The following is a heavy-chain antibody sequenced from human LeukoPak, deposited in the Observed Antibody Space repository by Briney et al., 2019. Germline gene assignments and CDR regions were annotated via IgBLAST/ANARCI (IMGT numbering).Heavy chain of an antibody. CDR3: ARGLRRRDGFYRTPDYFDY. CDR1: GFTFSSYW. CDR2: IKQDGSEK. V-gene: IGHV3-7*01. J-gene: IGHJ4*02. D-gene: IGHD5-24*01. Sequence: PGGSLRLSCAASGFTFSSYWMSWVRQAPGKGLEWVANIKQDGSEKYYVDSVKGRFTISRDNAKNSLYLQMNSLRAEDTAVYYCARGLRRRDGFYRTPDYFDYWGQGTLVTVSS.